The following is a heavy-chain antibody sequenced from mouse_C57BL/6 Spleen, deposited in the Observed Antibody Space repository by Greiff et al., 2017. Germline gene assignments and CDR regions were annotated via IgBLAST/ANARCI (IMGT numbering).Heavy chain of an antibody. J-gene: IGHJ3*01. Sequence: QVQLQQPGAELVMPGASVKLSCKASGYTFTSYWMHWVKQRPGQGLEWIGEIDPSDSYTNYNQKFKGKSTLTVDKSSSTAYMQLSSLTSEDSAVXYCARHSSGLWFAYWGQGTLVTVSA. D-gene: IGHD3-2*02. V-gene: IGHV1-69*01. CDR1: GYTFTSYW. CDR3: ARHSSGLWFAY. CDR2: IDPSDSYT.